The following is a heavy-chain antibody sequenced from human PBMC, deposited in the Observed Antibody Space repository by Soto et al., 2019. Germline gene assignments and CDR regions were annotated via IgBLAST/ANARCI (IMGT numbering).Heavy chain of an antibody. D-gene: IGHD2-2*01. V-gene: IGHV1-69*08. Sequence: QVQLVQSGAEVKKPGSSVKVSCKASGGTFSSYTISWVRQAPGQGLEWMGRIIPILGIANYAQKFQGRVTITADKSTHTAYMEVSSLRSEDTAVYYCARDWGGVVVPAADWYFDLWGRGTLVTVSS. CDR3: ARDWGGVVVPAADWYFDL. CDR2: IIPILGIA. J-gene: IGHJ2*01. CDR1: GGTFSSYT.